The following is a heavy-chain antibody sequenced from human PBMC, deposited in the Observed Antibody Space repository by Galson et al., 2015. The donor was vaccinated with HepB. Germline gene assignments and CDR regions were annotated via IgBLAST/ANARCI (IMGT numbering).Heavy chain of an antibody. CDR2: LGGSGGDT. J-gene: IGHJ4*02. D-gene: IGHD1-26*01. V-gene: IGHV3-23*01. CDR3: ARCEYGGSFHPLDY. CDR1: GFTFRNYA. Sequence: SLRLSCAASGFTFRNYAMNWVRQAPGKGLEWVSGLGGSGGDTYYADSVKGRFSISRDNSRDTLYLQMSSLGAEDTAVYYCARCEYGGSFHPLDYWGQGTLVTVSS.